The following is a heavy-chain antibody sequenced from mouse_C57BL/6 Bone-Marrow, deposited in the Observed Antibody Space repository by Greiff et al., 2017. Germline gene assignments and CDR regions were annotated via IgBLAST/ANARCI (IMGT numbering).Heavy chain of an antibody. D-gene: IGHD2-2*01. V-gene: IGHV14-4*01. CDR3: ARLGYYFDY. Sequence: EVQVVESGAELVRPGASVKLSCTASGFNIKDDYMHWVKQRPEQGLEWIGWIDPENGDTEYAPKFQGKATITADTSSNTAYLQLSSLTSEDTAVYYCARLGYYFDYWGQGTTLTVSS. CDR2: IDPENGDT. CDR1: GFNIKDDY. J-gene: IGHJ2*01.